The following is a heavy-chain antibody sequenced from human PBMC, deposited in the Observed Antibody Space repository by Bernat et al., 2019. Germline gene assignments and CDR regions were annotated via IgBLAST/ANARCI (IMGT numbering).Heavy chain of an antibody. V-gene: IGHV1-18*04. Sequence: QVQLVQSGAEVKKPGASVKVSCKASGYTFTSYGISWVRQAPGQGLEWMGWISAYNGNTNYAQKRQGRVTMATDTTTRTAYMELRSLGTDETDVYYCARVGVAARYYYYSGMDVWGQGTAVTISS. CDR3: ARVGVAARYYYYSGMDV. J-gene: IGHJ6*02. D-gene: IGHD6-6*01. CDR1: GYTFTSYG. CDR2: ISAYNGNT.